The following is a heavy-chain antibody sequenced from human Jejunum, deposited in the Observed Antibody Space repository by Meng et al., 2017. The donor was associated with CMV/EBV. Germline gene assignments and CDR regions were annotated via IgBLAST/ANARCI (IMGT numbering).Heavy chain of an antibody. D-gene: IGHD4-23*01. V-gene: IGHV1-46*01. J-gene: IGHJ4*02. CDR2: INPSGGST. CDR1: GYTFTNYY. CDR3: ARGDGGNGSDY. Sequence: QVQLVQSGAEVKKPGASVKVSCKASGYTFTNYYMHWVRQAPGQGLEWMGVINPSGGSTNYAQKFQGRLTMTRDTSTSTVYMELSSLRSEGTAVYYCARGDGGNGSDYWGQGTLVTVSS.